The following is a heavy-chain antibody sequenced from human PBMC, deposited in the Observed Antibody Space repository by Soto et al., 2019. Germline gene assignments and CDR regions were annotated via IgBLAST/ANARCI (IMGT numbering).Heavy chain of an antibody. V-gene: IGHV3-48*04. D-gene: IGHD1-1*01. Sequence: GGSLRLSCAASGFTFSSYSMNWVRQAPGKGLEWVSYISSSSSTIYYADSVKGRFTMSRDNAKNSVCLQMSSLRAEDTAVYYCARTGTSHYLGQGTLVTVS. CDR2: ISSSSSTI. CDR1: GFTFSSYS. J-gene: IGHJ4*01. CDR3: ARTGTSHY.